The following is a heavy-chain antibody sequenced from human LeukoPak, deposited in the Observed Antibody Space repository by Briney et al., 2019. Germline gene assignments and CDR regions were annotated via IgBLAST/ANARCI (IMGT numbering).Heavy chain of an antibody. Sequence: SETLALTCTVSDGPFSSYSWIWIRQPAGKGLEWIGHIYTSGSTNYNPSRKSRFTMSVDTSKNRFSLKLSSVTAADTAVYHCARMIPYCSSTRCDAFDMWGQGTIVTVSS. D-gene: IGHD2-2*01. CDR3: ARMIPYCSSTRCDAFDM. J-gene: IGHJ3*02. CDR2: IYTSGST. CDR1: DGPFSSYS. V-gene: IGHV4-4*07.